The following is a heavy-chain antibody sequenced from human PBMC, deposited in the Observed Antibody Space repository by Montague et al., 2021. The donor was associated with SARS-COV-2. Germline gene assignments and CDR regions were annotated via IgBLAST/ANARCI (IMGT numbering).Heavy chain of an antibody. CDR2: ISRSGDST. CDR3: SRGGDMIRGVVDF. J-gene: IGHJ4*02. Sequence: SLRLSCAVSGFTFDDYGMSWVRQAPGKGLEWVSGISRSGDSTAYGDSVKGRFIISRDNAKNTLYLQMNSLRVEDTAFYHCSRGGDMIRGVVDFWGQGILVSVPS. CDR1: GFTFDDYG. D-gene: IGHD3-10*01. V-gene: IGHV3-20*01.